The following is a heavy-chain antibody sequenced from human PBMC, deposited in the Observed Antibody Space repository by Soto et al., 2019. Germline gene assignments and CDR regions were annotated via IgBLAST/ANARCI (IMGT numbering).Heavy chain of an antibody. CDR2: IIPIFGTA. CDR3: ARAVAGIEPFDY. D-gene: IGHD6-19*01. Sequence: SVKVSCKASGGTFSSYAISWVRQAPGQGLEWMGGIIPIFGTANYAQKFQGRVTITADESTSTAYMELSSLRSEDTAVYYCARAVAGIEPFDYWGQGTLVTVSS. V-gene: IGHV1-69*13. J-gene: IGHJ4*02. CDR1: GGTFSSYA.